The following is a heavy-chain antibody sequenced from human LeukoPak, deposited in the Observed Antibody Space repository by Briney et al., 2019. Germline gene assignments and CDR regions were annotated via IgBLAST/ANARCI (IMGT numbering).Heavy chain of an antibody. Sequence: AGGSLRLSCVASGFTVSSNYMSWVRQAPGKGPQGGSVIYSGGDTYYANSVKGRFTISRHNSKNTLYLQMNNLRAEDTAVYYCARHLTPGYNWFDPWGQGTLVTVSS. CDR3: ARHLTPGYNWFDP. J-gene: IGHJ5*02. D-gene: IGHD4-23*01. CDR1: GFTVSSNY. V-gene: IGHV3-53*04. CDR2: IYSGGDT.